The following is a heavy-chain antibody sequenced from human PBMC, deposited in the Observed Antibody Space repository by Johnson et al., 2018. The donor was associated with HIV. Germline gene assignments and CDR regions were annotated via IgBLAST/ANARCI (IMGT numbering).Heavy chain of an antibody. V-gene: IGHV3-30*18. D-gene: IGHD3-22*01. CDR3: VKEDSSGYYYGMGAFDF. CDR1: GFTFSSYW. CDR2: ISFAGMKK. Sequence: QVQLVESGGGSVQPGRSLRLSCAASGFTFSSYWMSWVRQAPGKGLEWVAVISFAGMKKHYADSVRGRFTISRDNAKNSLYLQLNSLRPEDTALYYCVKEDSSGYYYGMGAFDFWGQGTMVTVSS. J-gene: IGHJ3*01.